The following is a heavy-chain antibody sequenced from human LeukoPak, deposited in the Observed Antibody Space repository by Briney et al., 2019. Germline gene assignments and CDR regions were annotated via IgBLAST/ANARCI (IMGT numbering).Heavy chain of an antibody. Sequence: GGSLRLSCAASGFTFSSYWMHWVRQAPGKGLVWVSRINSDGSSTSYADSVKGRFTISRDNAKNTLYLQMNSLRAEDTAVYYCARPGEGYGDYCDYWGQGTLVTVSS. CDR2: INSDGSST. V-gene: IGHV3-74*01. CDR1: GFTFSSYW. J-gene: IGHJ4*02. D-gene: IGHD4-17*01. CDR3: ARPGEGYGDYCDY.